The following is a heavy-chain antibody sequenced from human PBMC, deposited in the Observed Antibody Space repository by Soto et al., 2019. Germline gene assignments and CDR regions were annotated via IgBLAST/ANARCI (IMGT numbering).Heavy chain of an antibody. CDR3: VRIRYQLPSSVLWLDP. CDR1: GGFLSESY. D-gene: IGHD3-16*01. V-gene: IGHV4-34*01. J-gene: IGHJ5*02. Sequence: SETLSLTCAVYGGFLSESYWTWIRQPPGKGLKWIGEINHVGGTNYNPSLKSRVTMSVDTSQNQFSLRLISMTAADTAMYFCVRIRYQLPSSVLWLDPWGQGTPVTVSS. CDR2: INHVGGT.